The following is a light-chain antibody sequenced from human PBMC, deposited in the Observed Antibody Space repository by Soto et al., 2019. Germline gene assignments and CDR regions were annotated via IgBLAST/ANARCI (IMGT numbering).Light chain of an antibody. CDR2: GAS. CDR1: QRVSSNY. CDR3: QHYGRSAYT. V-gene: IGKV3-20*01. Sequence: EIVLTQSPGSLSLSPGERVTLSWRASQRVSSNYLAWYQQKPGQAPRLLIYGASSRATGIPDRFSGSGSGTDFTLTISRLEPEDFAVYYCQHYGRSAYTFGQGTTLEIK. J-gene: IGKJ2*01.